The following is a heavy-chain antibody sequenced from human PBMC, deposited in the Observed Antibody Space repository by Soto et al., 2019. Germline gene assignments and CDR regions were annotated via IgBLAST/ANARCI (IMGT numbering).Heavy chain of an antibody. Sequence: EVQLVESGGGLVKPGGSLRLSCAASRFTFSTYSMNWVRQAPGKGLEWVSSISSSSSYIYYADSVKGRFTISRDNAKNSLYLQINSLRAEDTAVYYCARPSLQGGIQIDQWGQGTLVTVSS. CDR2: ISSSSSYI. D-gene: IGHD6-25*01. V-gene: IGHV3-21*01. CDR1: RFTFSTYS. J-gene: IGHJ4*02. CDR3: ARPSLQGGIQIDQ.